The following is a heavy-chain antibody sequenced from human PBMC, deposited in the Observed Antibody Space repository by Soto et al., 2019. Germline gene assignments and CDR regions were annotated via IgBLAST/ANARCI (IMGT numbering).Heavy chain of an antibody. CDR1: GFTFNNYA. Sequence: EVQLLESGGGLVQPGGSLRLSCAASGFTFNNYAMTWVRQAPGKGLELVSAISGGGDTTSYADSVKGRFTVSRDGSKNMLYLQMSSLRAEDTALYYCAKGRGGSGSLTPRVDFWGQGTLVTVSS. D-gene: IGHD3-10*01. V-gene: IGHV3-23*01. J-gene: IGHJ4*02. CDR2: ISGGGDTT. CDR3: AKGRGGSGSLTPRVDF.